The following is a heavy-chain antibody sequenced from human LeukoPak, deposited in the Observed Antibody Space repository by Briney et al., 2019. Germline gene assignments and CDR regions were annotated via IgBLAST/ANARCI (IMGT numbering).Heavy chain of an antibody. Sequence: GRSLRLSCAASGFTFSSYGMHWVRQAPGKGLEWVAVISYDGSNKYYADSVKGRFTISRDNSKNTLYLQMNSLRAEDTAVYYCAKDLHYARPYYFDYWGQGTLVTVSS. V-gene: IGHV3-30*18. CDR1: GFTFSSYG. CDR2: ISYDGSNK. J-gene: IGHJ4*02. CDR3: AKDLHYARPYYFDY. D-gene: IGHD2-2*01.